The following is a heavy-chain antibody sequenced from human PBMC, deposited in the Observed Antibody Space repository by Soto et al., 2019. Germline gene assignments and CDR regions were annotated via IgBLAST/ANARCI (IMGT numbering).Heavy chain of an antibody. CDR1: GYSISSDSY. CDR2: ISGDGRTT. J-gene: IGHJ4*02. CDR3: ARGVPNCSSSSCYFDF. V-gene: IGHV3-74*01. D-gene: IGHD2-2*01. Sequence: LSLTCAVSGYSISSDSYWGWIRQPPGKGLVWVSRISGDGRTTSHADSVKGRFTISRDNAKNTLYLQMNSLRVEDTAVYYCARGVPNCSSSSCYFDFWGQGILVTVSS.